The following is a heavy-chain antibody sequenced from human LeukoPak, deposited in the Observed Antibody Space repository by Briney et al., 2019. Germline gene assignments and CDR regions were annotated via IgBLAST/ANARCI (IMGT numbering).Heavy chain of an antibody. Sequence: SETLSLTCTVSGGSISSSSYYWGWIRQPPGKGLEWIGSIYYSGSTYYNPSLKSRVTISVDTSKNQFSLKLISVTAADTAVYYCARLFSDSVVVVVTNYYMDVWGKGTTVTVSS. CDR1: GGSISSSSYY. J-gene: IGHJ6*03. CDR2: IYYSGST. CDR3: ARLFSDSVVVVVTNYYMDV. V-gene: IGHV4-39*01. D-gene: IGHD3-22*01.